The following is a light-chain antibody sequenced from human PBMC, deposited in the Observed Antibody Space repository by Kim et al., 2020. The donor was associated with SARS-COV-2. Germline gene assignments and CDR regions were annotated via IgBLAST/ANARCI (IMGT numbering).Light chain of an antibody. V-gene: IGLV2-8*01. J-gene: IGLJ2*01. Sequence: GQSVTISCTGISSDVGGYNVVSWYQHHPGKAPKLIVYEVSKRPSGVPDRFSGSKSGNTASLTVSGLQAEDEADYYCSSYAGSNSVVFGGGTQLTVL. CDR3: SSYAGSNSVV. CDR2: EVS. CDR1: SSDVGGYNV.